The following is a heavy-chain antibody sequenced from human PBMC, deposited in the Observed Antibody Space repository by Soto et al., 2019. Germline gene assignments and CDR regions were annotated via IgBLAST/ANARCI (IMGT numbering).Heavy chain of an antibody. Sequence: LGGSLKISCSGSGYNYNLHWISWVRQKPGRGLEWMGIIHPGDSDTRYNPSFQGQVTISVDKSINTAYLQWDSLEASDTATYYCARHLRSYDFFQYYYGIDVWGQGSTVTVSS. V-gene: IGHV5-51*01. CDR2: IHPGDSDT. CDR1: GYNYNLHW. D-gene: IGHD3-16*01. J-gene: IGHJ6*02. CDR3: ARHLRSYDFFQYYYGIDV.